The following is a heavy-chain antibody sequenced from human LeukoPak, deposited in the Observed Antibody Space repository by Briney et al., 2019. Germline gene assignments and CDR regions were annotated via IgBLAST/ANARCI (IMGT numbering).Heavy chain of an antibody. CDR3: ARFRRELPYYYYYYMDV. J-gene: IGHJ6*03. CDR2: IYTSGST. D-gene: IGHD1-7*01. Sequence: SETLSLTCTVSGGSFSSYYWSWIRQPAGKGLEWIGRIYTSGSTNYNPSLKSRVTMSVDTSKNQFSLKLSSVTAADTAVYYCARFRRELPYYYYYYMDVWGKGTTVTVSS. CDR1: GGSFSSYY. V-gene: IGHV4-4*07.